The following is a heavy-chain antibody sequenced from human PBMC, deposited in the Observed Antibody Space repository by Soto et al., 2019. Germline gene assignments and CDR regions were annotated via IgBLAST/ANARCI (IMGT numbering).Heavy chain of an antibody. CDR2: IYSDGST. J-gene: IGHJ4*02. CDR1: GFTVSRNY. D-gene: IGHD3-22*01. V-gene: IGHV3-53*01. CDR3: ARSYYDTGGGFDY. Sequence: EVQLVESGGGLIQPGGSLRLSCAASGFTVSRNYMSWVRQAPGKGMEWVSVIYSDGSTYYADSVKGRFTISRDNSKNTPYLHMNSLRAEDTAVYYCARSYYDTGGGFDYWGQGTLVTVSS.